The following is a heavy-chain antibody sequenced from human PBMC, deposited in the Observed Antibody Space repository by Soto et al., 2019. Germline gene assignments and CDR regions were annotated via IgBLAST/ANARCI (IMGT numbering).Heavy chain of an antibody. D-gene: IGHD4-17*01. CDR1: GFTFSSYG. V-gene: IGHV3-30*18. CDR3: AKLGVRGDYDDWYFDY. Sequence: GGSLRLSCAASGFTFSSYGMHWVRQAPGKGLEWVAVISYDGSNKYYADSVKGRFTISEDNFKNTLYLQMNSLRAEDTAVYYCAKLGVRGDYDDWYFDYWGQGTLVTVSS. J-gene: IGHJ4*02. CDR2: ISYDGSNK.